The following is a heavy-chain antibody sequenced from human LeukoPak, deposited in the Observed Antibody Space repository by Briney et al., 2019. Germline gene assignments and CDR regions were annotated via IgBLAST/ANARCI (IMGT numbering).Heavy chain of an antibody. CDR1: GFTFSNYW. Sequence: PGGSLRLSCAASGFTFSNYWMSRVRQAPGKGLEWVANIKQDGSEKYYVDSVKGRFTISRDNAKNSLYLQMNSLRAEDTAVYYCARSQYYYDSSGYYHFDYWGQGTLVTVSS. V-gene: IGHV3-7*01. CDR3: ARSQYYYDSSGYYHFDY. D-gene: IGHD3-22*01. CDR2: IKQDGSEK. J-gene: IGHJ4*02.